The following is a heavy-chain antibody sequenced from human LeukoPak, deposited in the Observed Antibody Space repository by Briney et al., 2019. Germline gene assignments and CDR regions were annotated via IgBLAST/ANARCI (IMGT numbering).Heavy chain of an antibody. V-gene: IGHV4-34*01. CDR1: GGSFSGYY. CDR3: ARVSGSFYNWFDP. D-gene: IGHD1-26*01. Sequence: SETLSLTCAVYGGSFSGYYWSWIRQPPGEGLEWIGEINHSGSTNYNPSLKSRVTISVDTSKNQFSLKLSSVTAADTAVYYCARVSGSFYNWFDPWGQGTLVTVSS. CDR2: INHSGST. J-gene: IGHJ5*02.